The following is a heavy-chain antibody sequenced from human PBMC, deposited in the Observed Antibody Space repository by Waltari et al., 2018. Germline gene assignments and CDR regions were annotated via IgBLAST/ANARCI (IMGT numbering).Heavy chain of an antibody. CDR2: IYHSGRT. CDR1: GYSISSGYY. CDR3: AREGDRYYDFWSGYYTWFDP. V-gene: IGHV4-38-2*02. J-gene: IGHJ5*02. Sequence: QVQLQESGPGLVKPSETLSLTCTVSGYSISSGYYWGWIRQPPGKGLEWIGSIYHSGRTYYNPSLKSRVTISVDTSKNQFSLKLSSVTAADTAVYYCAREGDRYYDFWSGYYTWFDPWGQGTLVTVCS. D-gene: IGHD3-3*01.